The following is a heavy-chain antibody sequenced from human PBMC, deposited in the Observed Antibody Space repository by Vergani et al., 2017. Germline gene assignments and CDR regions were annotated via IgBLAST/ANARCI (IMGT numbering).Heavy chain of an antibody. J-gene: IGHJ6*03. CDR1: GGSFTSYH. CDR3: ARVNTETNGHLYYYYYMDV. D-gene: IGHD4-11*01. CDR2: IDHTGRP. Sequence: QVQLQQWGGGLSKPSETLSLTCVVNGGSFTSYHWTWIRQSPGEGLEWVGDIDHTGRPDYNPSLKGRLTMSVDKSRNQFSLTLNSVTATDTAIYFCARVNTETNGHLYYYYYMDVWGQGTAVTVS. V-gene: IGHV4-34*01.